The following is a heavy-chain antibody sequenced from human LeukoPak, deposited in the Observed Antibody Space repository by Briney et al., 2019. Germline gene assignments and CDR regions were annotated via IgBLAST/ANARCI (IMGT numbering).Heavy chain of an antibody. V-gene: IGHV3-43*02. Sequence: GSLRLSFAAAGFPFYDYGMYWGRPAAGMGVGGGSLIIWVGGSTYYADSVNGPVTISRDNSKNSLYLQMNSLRTEDTASYYCAKDIGGTFTEYYYYYGMDVWGQGTTVTVSS. CDR3: AKDIGGTFTEYYYYYGMDV. J-gene: IGHJ6*02. D-gene: IGHD1-26*01. CDR2: IIWVGGST. CDR1: GFPFYDYG.